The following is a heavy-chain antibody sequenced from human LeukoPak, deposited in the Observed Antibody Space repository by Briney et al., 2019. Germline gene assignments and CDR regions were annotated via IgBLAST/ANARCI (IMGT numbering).Heavy chain of an antibody. CDR1: GDSVSSNSAA. CDR3: ARSSQWLVLQYYYYYYGMDV. V-gene: IGHV6-1*01. J-gene: IGHJ6*02. D-gene: IGHD6-19*01. Sequence: SQTLSLTCAISGDSVSSNSAAWNWIRQSPSRGLEWLGRTYYRSKWYNDYAVSVKSRITINPDTSKNQFSLQLNSVTPEDTAVYYCARSSQWLVLQYYYYYYGMDVWGQGTTVTVSS. CDR2: TYYRSKWYN.